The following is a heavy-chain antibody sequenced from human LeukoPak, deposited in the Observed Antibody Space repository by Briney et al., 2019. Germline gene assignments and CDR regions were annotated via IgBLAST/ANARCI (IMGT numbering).Heavy chain of an antibody. D-gene: IGHD2-8*01. CDR3: AKHVASTCVYDY. J-gene: IGHJ4*02. CDR1: GFTFNNYV. CDR2: ISGSGTTT. V-gene: IGHV3-23*01. Sequence: PGGSLRLPCAASGFTFNNYVMTWVRQAPGKGLEWVSVISGSGTTTYYADSLKGRFTISRDNSKNTLYLEMKSLRAEDTAVYYCAKHVASTCVYDYGGQGTLVTVSS.